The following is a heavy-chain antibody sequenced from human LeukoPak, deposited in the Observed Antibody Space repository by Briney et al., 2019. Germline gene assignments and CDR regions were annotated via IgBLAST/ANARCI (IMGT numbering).Heavy chain of an antibody. D-gene: IGHD2-2*01. J-gene: IGHJ4*02. V-gene: IGHV3-7*01. CDR1: GFTFSNYW. CDR2: IRGDGSRQ. CDR3: ARGRRVPSSLDY. Sequence: GGSLRLSCAASGFTFSNYWMVWVRQAPGEGLEWVANIRGDGSRQYYLDSVKGRFTISRDDAKNSLYLQMSSLRADDTAVYYCARGRRVPSSLDYWGQGTLVTVSS.